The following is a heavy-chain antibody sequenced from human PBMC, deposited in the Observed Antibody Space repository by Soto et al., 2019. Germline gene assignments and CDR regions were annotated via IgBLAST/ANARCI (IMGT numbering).Heavy chain of an antibody. CDR2: IYHTGTT. V-gene: IGHV4-38-2*02. J-gene: IGHJ4*02. Sequence: LSLTCAVSGFSISSDYFWGWIRQPPGKGLEWIGSIYHTGTTYYSPSLKSRATIFLDTSKNQFSLNLTSVTAADTAIYYCARDGLRYFDSSGYYSGPPLDYWGQGARVTVSS. CDR3: ARDGLRYFDSSGYYSGPPLDY. D-gene: IGHD3-22*01. CDR1: GFSISSDYF.